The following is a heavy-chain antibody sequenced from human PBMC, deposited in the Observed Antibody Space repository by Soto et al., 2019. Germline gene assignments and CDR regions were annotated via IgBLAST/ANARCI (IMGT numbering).Heavy chain of an antibody. Sequence: AGGSLRLSFAASGFTFSDYYMSWIRQAPWKGLEWLSYISCSSDNTNYADLVKGRFTISRDNAKKSLYLEMNSLRAEDTAVYYCATINMMTWGQGTLVPVSS. CDR1: GFTFSDYY. D-gene: IGHD3-22*01. V-gene: IGHV3-11*06. J-gene: IGHJ5*02. CDR2: ISCSSDNT. CDR3: ATINMMT.